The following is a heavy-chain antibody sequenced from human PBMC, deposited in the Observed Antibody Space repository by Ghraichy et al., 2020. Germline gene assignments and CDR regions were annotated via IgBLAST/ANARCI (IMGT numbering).Heavy chain of an antibody. V-gene: IGHV1-8*02. D-gene: IGHD3-10*01. CDR2: MNPNSGNT. Sequence: ASVKVSCKASGYTFTSYDINWVRQATGQGLEWMGWMNPNSGNTGYAQKFQGRVTMTRNTSISTAYMELSSLRSEDTAVYYCARGAVLWFGGRHYFDYWGQGTLVTVSS. CDR1: GYTFTSYD. J-gene: IGHJ4*02. CDR3: ARGAVLWFGGRHYFDY.